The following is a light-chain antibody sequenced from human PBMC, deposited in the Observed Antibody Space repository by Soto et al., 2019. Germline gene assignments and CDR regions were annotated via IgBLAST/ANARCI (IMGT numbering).Light chain of an antibody. CDR2: AAS. V-gene: IGKV1-39*01. CDR3: QQSYNAPRT. CDR1: QSISNY. Sequence: DIQMTQSPFSLSAYVGDRVTITCRASQSISNYLNWYQQRPGKAPKLLIYAASNLQRGVPSRFSGSGSGTDFTLTVSSLQPEDFATYYCQQSYNAPRTFCQGTKLEIK. J-gene: IGKJ2*01.